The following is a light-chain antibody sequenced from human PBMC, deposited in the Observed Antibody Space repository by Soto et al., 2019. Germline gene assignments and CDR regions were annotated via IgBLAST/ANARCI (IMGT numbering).Light chain of an antibody. CDR1: QSLLYSSNNKNY. CDR2: WAS. CDR3: QKYSFSKYT. J-gene: IGKJ1*01. V-gene: IGKV4-1*01. Sequence: DIVMTQSPDSLAVSLGERATINCKSSQSLLYSSNNKNYLAWYQQKPEQPPKKLIYWASNRESGVPDRFRGSGSGTDFTLTISSLQAEDVAVYYCQKYSFSKYTLGQRTKV.